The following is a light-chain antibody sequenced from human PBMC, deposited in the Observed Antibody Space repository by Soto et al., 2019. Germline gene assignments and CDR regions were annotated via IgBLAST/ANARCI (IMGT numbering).Light chain of an antibody. J-gene: IGKJ2*01. Sequence: DIQMTQSPSTLSACVGDRVTITCRASQSIRNWLAWYQQKPGKAPNLLIYDASSLESGVPSRFSGSGSGTAFTLTISSLQPDDFATYYCQQYDSYSYTFGQGTKLEIK. CDR3: QQYDSYSYT. CDR1: QSIRNW. V-gene: IGKV1-5*01. CDR2: DAS.